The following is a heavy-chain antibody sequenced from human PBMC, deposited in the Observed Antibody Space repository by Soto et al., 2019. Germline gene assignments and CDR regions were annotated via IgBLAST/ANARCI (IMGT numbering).Heavy chain of an antibody. Sequence: EVQLVESGGGLGQPGGSLRLSCVASGFTFSGDWMHWVRQAAGKGLVWVSRINMDGTSTNYADSVKGRFTISRDNAENTLYLQMNSLRVDDTDVYYCARGPRGLYHHDYWGQGALVTVS. CDR1: GFTFSGDW. V-gene: IGHV3-74*01. CDR2: INMDGTST. D-gene: IGHD2-8*02. CDR3: ARGPRGLYHHDY. J-gene: IGHJ4*02.